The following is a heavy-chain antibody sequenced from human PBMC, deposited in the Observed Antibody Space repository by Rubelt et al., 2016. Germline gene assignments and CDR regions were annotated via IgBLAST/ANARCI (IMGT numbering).Heavy chain of an antibody. CDR1: GYSISSSNW. V-gene: IGHV4-28*03. Sequence: QLQLQESGPGLVKPSDTLSLTCAVSGYSISSSNWWGWIRQPPGKGLEWIGYIYYSGSTNYTPSLKSRVTISVDTSKNQISLKLSSVTAADTAVYYCARGAMVRGVDPWGQGTLVTVSS. CDR3: ARGAMVRGVDP. CDR2: IYYSGST. J-gene: IGHJ5*02. D-gene: IGHD3-10*01.